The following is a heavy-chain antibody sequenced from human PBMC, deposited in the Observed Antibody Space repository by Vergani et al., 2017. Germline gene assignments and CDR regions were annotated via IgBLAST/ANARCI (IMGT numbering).Heavy chain of an antibody. V-gene: IGHV1-2*02. CDR1: GYTFNGYY. D-gene: IGHD6-13*01. CDR2: IDPNSDGT. Sequence: QVQLVQSGTEVKKPGASVKVSCKASGYTFNGYYIHWVRQAPGQGLEYMGWIDPNSDGTNYAQKFQGRVTMIRDKSISTAYMGLSRLRFDDTAVYYCARGWSGYSTSWYFDFWVEGTQVTVSS. J-gene: IGHJ4*02. CDR3: ARGWSGYSTSWYFDF.